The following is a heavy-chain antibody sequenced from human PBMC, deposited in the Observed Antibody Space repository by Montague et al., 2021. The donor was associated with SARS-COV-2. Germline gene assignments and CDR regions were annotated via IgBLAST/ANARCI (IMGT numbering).Heavy chain of an antibody. CDR1: GGSISSYY. CDR2: IYTSGRP. J-gene: IGHJ6*02. CDR3: ASEAWFGDKTSASEYYGMDV. D-gene: IGHD3-10*01. Sequence: SETLSLTCTVSGGSISSYYWSWIRQPAGKGLEWIGRIYTSGRPNXNPSLKGRVTMSEDTSKNQFSLKLTSVTAPDTAVYYCASEAWFGDKTSASEYYGMDVWGQGTTVTVSS. V-gene: IGHV4-4*07.